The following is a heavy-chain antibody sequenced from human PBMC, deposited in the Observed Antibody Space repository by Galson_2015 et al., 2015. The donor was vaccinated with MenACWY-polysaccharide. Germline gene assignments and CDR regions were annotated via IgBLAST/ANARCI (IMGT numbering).Heavy chain of an antibody. D-gene: IGHD3-10*01. Sequence: PALVKPTQTPTLTCTFSGFSLSNPGVSVAWLRQPPGKALKWLALIYWDANQGYRPSLKSRLTLTKDTSKNQVVLTMTNMTPVDTGTYYCAHRMGVAGFDIWGQGTTVIVSS. CDR3: AHRMGVAGFDI. V-gene: IGHV2-5*02. CDR1: GFSLSNPGVS. CDR2: IYWDANQ. J-gene: IGHJ3*02.